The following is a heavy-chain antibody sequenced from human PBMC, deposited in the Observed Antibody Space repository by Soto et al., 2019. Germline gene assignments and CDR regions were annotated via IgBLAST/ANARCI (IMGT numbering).Heavy chain of an antibody. CDR1: GDSINNSY. J-gene: IGHJ4*02. D-gene: IGHD6-13*01. V-gene: IGHV4-59*01. Sequence: SETLSLPCAVSGDSINNSYWSWIRQPPGKRLEWIGNIYYTGTTTYNPSLESRVTMSVDTSKNQFSLKLNSVDAADTADYYCAKYRRTEAEGFTLDYWGRGTLVTVSS. CDR2: IYYTGTT. CDR3: AKYRRTEAEGFTLDY.